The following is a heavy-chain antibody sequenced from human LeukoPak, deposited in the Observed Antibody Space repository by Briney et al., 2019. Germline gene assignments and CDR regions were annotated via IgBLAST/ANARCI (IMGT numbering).Heavy chain of an antibody. D-gene: IGHD3-16*01. CDR2: IRSKAYDGTT. CDR1: GFTFGDYA. V-gene: IGHV3-49*04. J-gene: IGHJ4*02. CDR3: TRAFVRSPDY. Sequence: GRSLRLSCTASGFTFGDYAMSWVRQAPGKGLEWVGFIRSKAYDGTTEYAASVKGRLTISRDDSKSIAYLQMNSLKTEDTAVYYCTRAFVRSPDYWGQGTLVTVSS.